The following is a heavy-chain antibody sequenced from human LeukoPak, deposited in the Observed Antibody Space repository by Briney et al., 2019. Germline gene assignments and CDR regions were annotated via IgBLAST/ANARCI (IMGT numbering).Heavy chain of an antibody. V-gene: IGHV4-4*07. CDR2: IYISGST. CDR1: GGSISSYY. CDR3: AREGSYYVDY. D-gene: IGHD1-26*01. J-gene: IGHJ4*02. Sequence: SETLSLTCIVSGGSISSYYWNWIRQPAGKGLEWIGRIYISGSTNHNPSLKSRVTMSVDTSKNLFSLKLSSVAAADTAVYYCAREGSYYVDYWGQGTLVTVSS.